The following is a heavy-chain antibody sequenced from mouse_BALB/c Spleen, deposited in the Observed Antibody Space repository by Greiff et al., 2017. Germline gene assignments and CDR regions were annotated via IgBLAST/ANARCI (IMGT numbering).Heavy chain of an antibody. CDR3: ARGDGLAWFAY. Sequence: EVQLQQSGPGLVKPSQSLSLTCSVTGYSITSGYYWNWIRQFPGNKLEWMGYISYDGSNNYNPSLKNRISITRDTSKNQFFLKLNSVTTEDTATYYCARGDGLAWFAYGGQGTLVTVSA. CDR2: ISYDGSN. J-gene: IGHJ3*01. D-gene: IGHD2-3*01. V-gene: IGHV3-6*02. CDR1: GYSITSGYY.